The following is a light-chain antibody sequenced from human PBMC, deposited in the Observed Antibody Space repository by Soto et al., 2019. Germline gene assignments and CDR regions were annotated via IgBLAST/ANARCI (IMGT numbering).Light chain of an antibody. CDR2: RNR. CDR3: QSYDSSLSAYV. V-gene: IGLV1-40*01. CDR1: SSNIGADYG. J-gene: IGLJ1*01. Sequence: QSVLTQPPSVSGAPGQRVTISCTGSSSNIGADYGVHWYQHLPGTAPRLLMYRNRNRPSGVPDRFSGSKSGTSASLAITGLQAGGEADYYCQSYDSSLSAYVFGTGTKLTVL.